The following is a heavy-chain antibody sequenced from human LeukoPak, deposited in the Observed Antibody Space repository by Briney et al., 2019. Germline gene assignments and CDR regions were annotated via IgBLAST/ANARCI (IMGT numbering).Heavy chain of an antibody. J-gene: IGHJ4*02. D-gene: IGHD6-19*01. Sequence: GGSLRLSCAASAFTFSNYWMSWVRQAPGKGLEWVANIKQDGSEKYYVDSVKGRFTISRDNAKNSLYLQMNSLRAEDTAVYYCARWRLLLRGWSFDYWGQGTLVTVSS. CDR2: IKQDGSEK. CDR3: ARWRLLLRGWSFDY. CDR1: AFTFSNYW. V-gene: IGHV3-7*03.